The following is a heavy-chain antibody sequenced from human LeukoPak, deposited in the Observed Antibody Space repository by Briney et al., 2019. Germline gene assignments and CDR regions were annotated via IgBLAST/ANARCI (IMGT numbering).Heavy chain of an antibody. J-gene: IGHJ3*02. CDR2: IRYDGSNQ. V-gene: IGHV3-30*02. D-gene: IGHD3-22*01. Sequence: GGSLRLSCAASGFSFSSYGMHWVRQAPGKGLEWVAFIRYDGSNQYYADSVKGRFTISRDNSKNTLYLQMNSLRSEDTAVYYCATDKPLSLYYYDSSGYYAFDIWGQGTMVTVSS. CDR1: GFSFSSYG. CDR3: ATDKPLSLYYYDSSGYYAFDI.